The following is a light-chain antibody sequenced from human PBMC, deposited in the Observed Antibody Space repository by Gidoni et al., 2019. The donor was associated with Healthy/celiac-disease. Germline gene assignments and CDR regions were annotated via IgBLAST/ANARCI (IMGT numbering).Light chain of an antibody. Sequence: DIQMTQSPSSLSASVGDRVTITCRASQSISSYLNWYQQKPGKAPKLLIYAASSLQSGVPISSLQPEDFATYYCQQSYSTPLTFGPGTKVDIK. CDR1: QSISSY. CDR3: QQSYSTPLT. V-gene: IGKV1-39*01. J-gene: IGKJ3*01. CDR2: AAS.